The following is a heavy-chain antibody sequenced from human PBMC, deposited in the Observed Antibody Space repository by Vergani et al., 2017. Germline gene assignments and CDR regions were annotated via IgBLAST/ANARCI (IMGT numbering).Heavy chain of an antibody. CDR2: IQFEGSNQ. CDR3: SNHFRGWVIDY. D-gene: IGHD3-16*01. Sequence: QVQLVESGGGVVQRGRSLRLSCATSGFTLSNYDMQWIRQGPGKGLEFVAFIQFEGSNQYYADSVKGRFTLSRDFSKTTLYLQMNSRRTDDTATYYCSNHFRGWVIDYWGQGTQVIVSS. V-gene: IGHV3-30*02. J-gene: IGHJ4*02. CDR1: GFTLSNYD.